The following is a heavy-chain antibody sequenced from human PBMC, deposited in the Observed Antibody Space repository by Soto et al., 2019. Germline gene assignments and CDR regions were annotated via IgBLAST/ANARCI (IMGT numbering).Heavy chain of an antibody. CDR3: ARVPYVNCSNFDC. J-gene: IGHJ4*01. V-gene: IGHV3-7*01. Sequence: GGSLRLACAASGFTFSSYWMSWVRQPPGKGLEWVANIKQDGSEKYYVDSVKGRFTLSRDNAKNSLHLQMDSLRAEDTAMYFCARVPYVNCSNFDCWGQGPLITVS. CDR1: GFTFSSYW. D-gene: IGHD2-21*01. CDR2: IKQDGSEK.